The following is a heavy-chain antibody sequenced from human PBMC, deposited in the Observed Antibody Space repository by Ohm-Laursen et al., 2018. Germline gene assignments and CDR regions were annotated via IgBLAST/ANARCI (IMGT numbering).Heavy chain of an antibody. V-gene: IGHV3-15*01. CDR2: IKSKTDGGTT. Sequence: GSLRLSCTASGFTFSNARMNWVRQAPEKGLEWVARIKSKTDGGTTDYAAPVKGRFTISRDDSKNTLYLQMNSLKTEDTAVYYCTAYHYYDSGSPFPRYYYDMDVWGQGTTVTVSS. D-gene: IGHD3-10*01. CDR1: GFTFSNAR. J-gene: IGHJ6*01. CDR3: TAYHYYDSGSPFPRYYYDMDV.